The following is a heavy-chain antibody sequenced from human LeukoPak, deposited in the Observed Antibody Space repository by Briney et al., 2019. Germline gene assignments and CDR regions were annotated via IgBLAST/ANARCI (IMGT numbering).Heavy chain of an antibody. D-gene: IGHD1-14*01. CDR1: GFTVSANY. CDR3: ARATTVQMAPYYFDY. V-gene: IGHV3-53*04. Sequence: GGSLRLSCAASGFTVSANYMSWVRQAPGKGLEWVSVIYSGGSTYYADPVKGRFTISRHNSQNTVYLQMNSLTAEDTAVYYCARATTVQMAPYYFDYWGQGTLVTVSS. CDR2: IYSGGST. J-gene: IGHJ4*02.